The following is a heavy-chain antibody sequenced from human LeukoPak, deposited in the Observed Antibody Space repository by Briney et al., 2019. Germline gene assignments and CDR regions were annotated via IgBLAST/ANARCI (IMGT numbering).Heavy chain of an antibody. J-gene: IGHJ4*02. CDR2: INTDGSST. Sequence: PGGSLRLSCAASGFTFSTYWMHWVRQPPGKGLVWVSRINTDGSSTNYADSVRGRFTISRDNAKNTLYLQMNSLRAEDTAVYYCALEDILTGYSLDYWGQGTLVTVSS. V-gene: IGHV3-74*01. D-gene: IGHD3-9*01. CDR1: GFTFSTYW. CDR3: ALEDILTGYSLDY.